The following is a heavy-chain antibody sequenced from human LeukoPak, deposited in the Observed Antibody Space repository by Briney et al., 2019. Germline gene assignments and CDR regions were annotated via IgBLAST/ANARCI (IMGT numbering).Heavy chain of an antibody. V-gene: IGHV3-53*01. D-gene: IGHD3-10*01. CDR2: IYSGGST. Sequence: GGSLRLSCAASGFTVSSNYMSWVRQAPGKGLKWVSVIYSGGSTYYADSVKGRFTISRDNSKNTLYLQMNSLRAEDTAVYYCARDLTRYGSGSYLAFDIWGQGTMVTVSS. CDR3: ARDLTRYGSGSYLAFDI. J-gene: IGHJ3*02. CDR1: GFTVSSNY.